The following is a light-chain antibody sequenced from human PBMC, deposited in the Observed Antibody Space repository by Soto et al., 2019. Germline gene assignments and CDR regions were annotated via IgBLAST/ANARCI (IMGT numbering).Light chain of an antibody. V-gene: IGKV3-11*01. CDR1: QSVWSY. CDR2: DVS. Sequence: EIVLTQSPATLSLSPGERATLSCRASQSVWSYLSWYQQKPGQAPRLLIFDVSKRAPGIPARFSGSGSGTDFTLTISSLAPEDFAVYYCQKRVNGPTFGGGTKVEIK. CDR3: QKRVNGPT. J-gene: IGKJ4*01.